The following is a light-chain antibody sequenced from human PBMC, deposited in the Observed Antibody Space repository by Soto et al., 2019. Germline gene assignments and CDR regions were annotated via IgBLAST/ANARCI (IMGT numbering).Light chain of an antibody. CDR1: RRDVGGYNY. Sequence: QSALTQPPSASGSPGQSVSISCTGTRRDVGGYNYVAWYQQHPGKAPKLIIYEVTKRPSGVPDRFSGSKSGNTASLTITGLQAEDEADYYCHSYDRSLSGSVFGGGTKLTVL. CDR2: EVT. V-gene: IGLV2-8*01. CDR3: HSYDRSLSGSV. J-gene: IGLJ3*02.